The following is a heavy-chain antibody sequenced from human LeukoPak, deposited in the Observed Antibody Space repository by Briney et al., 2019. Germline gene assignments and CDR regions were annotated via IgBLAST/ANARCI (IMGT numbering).Heavy chain of an antibody. J-gene: IGHJ4*02. CDR1: GGSISSSSYY. V-gene: IGHV4-39*07. CDR2: IYYSGST. Sequence: PETLSLTCNVSGGSISSSSYYWGWIRQPPGKGLEWIGSIYYSGSTYYNPSLKSRVTISVDTSKNQFSLKLSSVTAADTAAYYCARDRRRSGFNYWGQGTLVTVSS. CDR3: ARDRRRSGFNY.